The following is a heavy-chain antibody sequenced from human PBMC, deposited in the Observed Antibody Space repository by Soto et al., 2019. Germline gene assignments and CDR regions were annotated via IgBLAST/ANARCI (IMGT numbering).Heavy chain of an antibody. CDR3: ARGTGWYPHFDY. V-gene: IGHV1-3*05. CDR2: INAGNGNT. D-gene: IGHD6-19*01. Sequence: QVQLVQSGAEEKKPGASVKVSCKASGYTFTSYAMHCVSQAPGHRLEWMGWINAGNGNTKYSQKFQGRVTITRDTSASTAYMELSSLRSEDTAVYYCARGTGWYPHFDYWGQGTLVTVSS. CDR1: GYTFTSYA. J-gene: IGHJ4*02.